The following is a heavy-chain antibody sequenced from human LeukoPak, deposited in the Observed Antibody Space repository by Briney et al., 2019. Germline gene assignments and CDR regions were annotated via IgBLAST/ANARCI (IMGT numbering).Heavy chain of an antibody. CDR3: ARAGGIAAAGVTFDY. D-gene: IGHD6-13*01. Sequence: SETLSLTCTVSGGSISSYYWSWIRQPPGKGLEWIGYIYYSGSTNYNPSLKSRVTISVDTSKNQFSLKLSSVTAADTAVYYCARAGGIAAAGVTFDYWGQGTLVTVSS. CDR1: GGSISSYY. CDR2: IYYSGST. V-gene: IGHV4-59*01. J-gene: IGHJ4*02.